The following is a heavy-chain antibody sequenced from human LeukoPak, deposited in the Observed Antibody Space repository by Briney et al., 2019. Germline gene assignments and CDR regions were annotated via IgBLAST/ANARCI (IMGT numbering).Heavy chain of an antibody. CDR1: GFTVSSNY. CDR2: IYFGGTT. CDR3: ARGDGVYVY. Sequence: GGSLRLACAASGFTVSSNYMTWVRQAPGQGLEWVSVIYFGGTTYYADSVKGRFTISRDNSKNTVYLQMNSLRVEDTAVYYCARGDGVYVYWGQGTLVTVSS. J-gene: IGHJ4*02. V-gene: IGHV3-53*01. D-gene: IGHD5/OR15-5a*01.